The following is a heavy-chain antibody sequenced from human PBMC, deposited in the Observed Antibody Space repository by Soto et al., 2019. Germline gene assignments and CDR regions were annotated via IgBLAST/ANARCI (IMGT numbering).Heavy chain of an antibody. J-gene: IGHJ4*02. CDR2: INEDGSET. Sequence: EGHLVESGGALAQPGGSLRLSCAASGFTFRTYWMSWVRQAPGKGLEWVANINEDGSETYYVDSVKGRFTMSRDNAKNSLFLQMNSLRAEDTALYYCARGGGIGTVDYWGQGNLVTVSS. CDR1: GFTFRTYW. V-gene: IGHV3-7*05. CDR3: ARGGGIGTVDY. D-gene: IGHD2-8*02.